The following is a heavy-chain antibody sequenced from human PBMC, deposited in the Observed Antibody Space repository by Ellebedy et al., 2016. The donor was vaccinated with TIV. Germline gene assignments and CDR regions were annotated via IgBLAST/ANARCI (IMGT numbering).Heavy chain of an antibody. Sequence: PGRSLRLSCTASGFTVGDYVLSWFRQAPGTGLEWVSYIRIKAYGETTEYAASLKDRFTFSRDDSKSIAYLQMNSLKIEDTAMYYCARGLRISGDAFDVWGQGTMVTVSS. D-gene: IGHD3-10*01. CDR2: IRIKAYGETT. V-gene: IGHV3-49*03. CDR1: GFTVGDYV. J-gene: IGHJ3*01. CDR3: ARGLRISGDAFDV.